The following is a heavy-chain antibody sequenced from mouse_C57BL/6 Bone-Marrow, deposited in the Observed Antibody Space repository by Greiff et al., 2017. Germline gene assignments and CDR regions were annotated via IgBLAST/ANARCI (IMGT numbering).Heavy chain of an antibody. J-gene: IGHJ3*01. CDR3: ARETLFWFAY. CDR1: GYNFTSYW. D-gene: IGHD3-2*01. CDR2: IDPADGYT. Sequence: VQLQQPGAELVMPGASVKLSCKASGYNFTSYWMHWVKQRPGQGLEWIGEIDPADGYTNYNQKFKGKSTLTVDTSSSTAYLQLSSLTSEDSAVDYCARETLFWFAYWGQGTLVTVSA. V-gene: IGHV1-69*01.